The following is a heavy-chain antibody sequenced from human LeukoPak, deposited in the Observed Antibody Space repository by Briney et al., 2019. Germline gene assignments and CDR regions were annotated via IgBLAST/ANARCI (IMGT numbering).Heavy chain of an antibody. D-gene: IGHD3-22*01. Sequence: GGSLRLSCAASGFTFSDYYMSWIRQAPGKGLEWVSYISSSGSTIYYADSVKGRFTISRDNAKNSLYLQMNSLRAEDTAVYYCARDYYDSSGNYLAFDIWGQGTMVTVSS. V-gene: IGHV3-11*01. CDR3: ARDYYDSSGNYLAFDI. CDR2: ISSSGSTI. CDR1: GFTFSDYY. J-gene: IGHJ3*02.